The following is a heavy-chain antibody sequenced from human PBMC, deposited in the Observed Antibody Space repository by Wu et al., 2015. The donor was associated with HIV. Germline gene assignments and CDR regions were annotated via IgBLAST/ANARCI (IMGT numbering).Heavy chain of an antibody. J-gene: IGHJ6*03. V-gene: IGHV1-2*02. CDR3: ASQFTGFYYYMDV. CDR1: GYTFTTSD. D-gene: IGHD3-10*01. CDR2: INPNSGGT. Sequence: QVQLVQSGAEVKKPGASVKVSCKASGYTFTTSDIHWVRQASGQGLEWMGWINPNSGGTKYAQKFQGRVTMTRDTSISIAYMELRRLRSDDTAVYYCASQFTGFYYYMDVWGKGTTVTVSS.